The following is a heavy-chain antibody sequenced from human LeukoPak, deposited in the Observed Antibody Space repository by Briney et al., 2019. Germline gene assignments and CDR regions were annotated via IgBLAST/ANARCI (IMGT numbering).Heavy chain of an antibody. D-gene: IGHD6-13*01. CDR3: ARVGDSSSHFDY. Sequence: GESLRLSCAASGFTVSSNYMSWVRQAPGKGLEWVSVIYSGGSTYYADSVKGRFTISRDNSKNTLYLQMNSLRAEDTAVYYCARVGDSSSHFDYWGQGTLVTVSS. V-gene: IGHV3-53*01. J-gene: IGHJ4*02. CDR1: GFTVSSNY. CDR2: IYSGGST.